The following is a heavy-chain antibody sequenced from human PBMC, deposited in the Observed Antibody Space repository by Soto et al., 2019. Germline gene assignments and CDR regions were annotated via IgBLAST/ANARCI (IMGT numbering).Heavy chain of an antibody. CDR2: IIPMFGLP. Sequence: QVQLVQSGAEVKKTGSSVKVSCKASGGTLNKHAITWVRRAPGEGLEWLGGIIPMFGLPNYSQKFQGRVTITADDSTNTSHMELTSLTSDDTAVYYCARGGTSGWLKGAYDVWGQGTMVTVAS. V-gene: IGHV1-69*01. CDR1: GGTLNKHA. CDR3: ARGGTSGWLKGAYDV. D-gene: IGHD6-19*01. J-gene: IGHJ3*01.